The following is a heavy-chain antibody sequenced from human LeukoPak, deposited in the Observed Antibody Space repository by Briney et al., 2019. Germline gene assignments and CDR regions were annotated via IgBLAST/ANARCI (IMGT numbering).Heavy chain of an antibody. D-gene: IGHD2-2*01. CDR1: GFTFSSYW. V-gene: IGHV3-7*04. Sequence: GGSLRLSCAASGFTFSSYWMSWVRQAQGKGLEWVANIKQDGSEKYYVDSVKGRFTISRDNAKNSLYLQMNSLRAEDTAVYYCARVFKGKYCSSTSCSPSWFDPWGQGTLVTVSS. J-gene: IGHJ5*02. CDR2: IKQDGSEK. CDR3: ARVFKGKYCSSTSCSPSWFDP.